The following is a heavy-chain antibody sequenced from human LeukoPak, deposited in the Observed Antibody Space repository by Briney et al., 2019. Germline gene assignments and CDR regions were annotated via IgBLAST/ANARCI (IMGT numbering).Heavy chain of an antibody. CDR1: GFTFSSYA. CDR3: ARRSRDGYNWGAFDI. Sequence: GGSLRLSCAASGFTFSSYAMSWVRQAPGKGLEWVSAISGSGGSTYYADSVKGRFTISRDNSKNTLYLQMNSLRAEDTAVYYCARRSRDGYNWGAFDIWGQGTMVTVSS. CDR2: ISGSGGST. V-gene: IGHV3-23*01. J-gene: IGHJ3*02. D-gene: IGHD5-24*01.